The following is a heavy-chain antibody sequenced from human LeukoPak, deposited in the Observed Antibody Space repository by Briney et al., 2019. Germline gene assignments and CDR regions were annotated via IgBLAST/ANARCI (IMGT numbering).Heavy chain of an antibody. Sequence: PGGSLRLSCAASGFSFDDYGMSWVRQAPGKGLEWVSGINWNGDTTAYADSVKGRFTISRDNAKNSLYLQLNSLRAEDTAWYYCARGASGTNSWYFRCWGQGTLVTVSS. CDR2: INWNGDTT. CDR1: GFSFDDYG. CDR3: ARGASGTNSWYFRC. J-gene: IGHJ4*02. V-gene: IGHV3-20*04. D-gene: IGHD6-13*01.